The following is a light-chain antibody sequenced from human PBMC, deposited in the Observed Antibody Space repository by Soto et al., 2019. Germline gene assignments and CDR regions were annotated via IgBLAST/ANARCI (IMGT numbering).Light chain of an antibody. CDR1: QSVSSY. Sequence: EIVVTQSPGTLSLSPGERATLSCRASQSVSSYLAWYQQKPGQAPRLLIYGASSRATGIPDRFSGSGPGTEFTLTISSLQSEDFAVYFCQTVDKWPLFGQGTRLEIK. CDR2: GAS. CDR3: QTVDKWPL. V-gene: IGKV3D-15*01. J-gene: IGKJ5*01.